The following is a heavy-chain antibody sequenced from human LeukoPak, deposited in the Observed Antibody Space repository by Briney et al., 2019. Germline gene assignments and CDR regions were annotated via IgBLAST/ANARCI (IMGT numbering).Heavy chain of an antibody. D-gene: IGHD2-2*01. J-gene: IGHJ4*02. V-gene: IGHV5-51*01. CDR3: ARRGCSPPSCPPYYFDY. CDR1: GYTFTNHW. CDR2: ISPSDSDA. Sequence: GESLKISCKGSGYTFTNHWIGWVRQMPGQGLEWMGIISPSDSDASYSPSFQGQVTISVDKSIYTAYLQWSSLKASDTAMYYCARRGCSPPSCPPYYFDYGGREPLATVSS.